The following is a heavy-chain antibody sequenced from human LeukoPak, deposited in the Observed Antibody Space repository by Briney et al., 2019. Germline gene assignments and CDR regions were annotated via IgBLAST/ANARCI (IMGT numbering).Heavy chain of an antibody. CDR1: GFTFTSYA. Sequence: GGSLRLSCGASGFTFTSYAMSWIRQAPGKGLEWVSAISGGGENTYYGDSVKGRFTISRDNSKDTLYLQMNSLRAEDTATYYCAKPRAMATGVGRYFDLWGRGTLVTVSS. V-gene: IGHV3-23*01. CDR3: AKPRAMATGVGRYFDL. CDR2: ISGGGENT. D-gene: IGHD5-24*01. J-gene: IGHJ2*01.